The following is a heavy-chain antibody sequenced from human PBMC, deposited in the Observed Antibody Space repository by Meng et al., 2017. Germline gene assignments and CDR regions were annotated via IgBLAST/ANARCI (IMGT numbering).Heavy chain of an antibody. CDR3: ARFGPRIAAPVSINNWFDP. CDR1: GYIFTNYG. D-gene: IGHD2-15*01. J-gene: IGHJ5*02. Sequence: ASVKVSCKASGYIFTNYGISWVRQAPGQGLEWMGWISAYSGYTTYAQRLQGRVTMTRDTSISTAYMELSRLRSDDTAVYYCARFGPRIAAPVSINNWFDPWGQGTLVTVSS. V-gene: IGHV1-18*01. CDR2: ISAYSGYT.